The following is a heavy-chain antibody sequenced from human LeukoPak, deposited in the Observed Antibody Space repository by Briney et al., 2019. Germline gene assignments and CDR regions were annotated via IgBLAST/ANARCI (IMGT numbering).Heavy chain of an antibody. CDR1: GGSFSGYY. CDR3: ARGGSPIIVVPAAPHGMDV. J-gene: IGHJ6*04. CDR2: INHSGST. D-gene: IGHD2-2*01. Sequence: SEILSLTCAVYGGSFSGYYWSWIRQPPGKGLEWIGEINHSGSTNYNPSLKSRVTILVDTSKKQFSLKLSSVTAADTAVYYCARGGSPIIVVPAAPHGMDVWGKGTTVTVSS. V-gene: IGHV4-34*01.